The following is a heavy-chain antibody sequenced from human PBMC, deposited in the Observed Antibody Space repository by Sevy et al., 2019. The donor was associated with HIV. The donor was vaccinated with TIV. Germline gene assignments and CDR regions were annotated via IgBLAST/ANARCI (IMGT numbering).Heavy chain of an antibody. CDR2: ISAYNGNT. J-gene: IGHJ5*02. CDR3: ARELPRGGWFGELRGWFDP. CDR1: GYTFTSYG. Sequence: ASVKVSCKASGYTFTSYGISWVRQAPGQGLEWMGWISAYNGNTNYAQTLQGRVTMTTDTSTSTAYMELRSLRSDDTAVYYCARELPRGGWFGELRGWFDPWGQGTLVTVSS. D-gene: IGHD3-10*01. V-gene: IGHV1-18*01.